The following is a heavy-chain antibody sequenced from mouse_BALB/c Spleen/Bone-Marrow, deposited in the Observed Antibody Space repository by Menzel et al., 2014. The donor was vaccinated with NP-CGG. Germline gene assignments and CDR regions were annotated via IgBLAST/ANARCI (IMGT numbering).Heavy chain of an antibody. CDR3: ARSRGNYLYYAMDY. V-gene: IGHV5-17*02. D-gene: IGHD2-1*01. Sequence: EVHLVESGGGLVQPGGSRKLSCAASGFTFSSFGMHWVRQAPEKGLEWVAYISSGSSTIYYADTVKGRFTISRDNPKNTLFLQMTSPRSEDTAMYYCARSRGNYLYYAMDYWGQRTSVTVSS. J-gene: IGHJ4*01. CDR1: GFTFSSFG. CDR2: ISSGSSTI.